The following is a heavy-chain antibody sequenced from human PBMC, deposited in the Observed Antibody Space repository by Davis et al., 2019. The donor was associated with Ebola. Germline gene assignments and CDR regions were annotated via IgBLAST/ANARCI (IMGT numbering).Heavy chain of an antibody. CDR3: ARDCYYYDSSGSPAGAFDI. Sequence: PGGSLRLSCAASGFTFSDYYMSWIRQAPGKGLEWVSAISGSGGSTYYADSVKGRFTISRDNSKNTLYLQMNSLRAEDTAVYYCARDCYYYDSSGSPAGAFDIWGQGTMVTVSS. J-gene: IGHJ3*02. CDR2: ISGSGGST. CDR1: GFTFSDYY. V-gene: IGHV3-23*01. D-gene: IGHD3-22*01.